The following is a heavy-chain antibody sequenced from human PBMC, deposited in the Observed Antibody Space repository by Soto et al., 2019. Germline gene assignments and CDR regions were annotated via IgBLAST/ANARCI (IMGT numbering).Heavy chain of an antibody. CDR2: ISGSGRST. J-gene: IGHJ5*02. V-gene: IGHV3-23*01. D-gene: IGHD4-17*01. Sequence: PGGSLRLSCAASGFTFSSYAMHWVRQAPGKGLEWVSVISGSGRSTYYADSVKGRFTISRDNSKNTLYLQMNSLTAEDTAVYHCAKDQAVTSYDAWFDPWGQGTLVTVSS. CDR3: AKDQAVTSYDAWFDP. CDR1: GFTFSSYA.